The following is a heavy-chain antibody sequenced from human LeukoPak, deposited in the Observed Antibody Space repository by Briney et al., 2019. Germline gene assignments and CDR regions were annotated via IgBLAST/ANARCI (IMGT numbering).Heavy chain of an antibody. CDR3: ARDEGLRHWYFDL. J-gene: IGHJ2*01. CDR2: INPGGGST. D-gene: IGHD4-17*01. Sequence: ASVKVSCKASGYTFTSYYMHWVRQAPGQGLEWMGIINPGGGSTSYAQKFQGRVTMTRDTSTSTVYMELSSLRSEDTAVYYCARDEGLRHWYFDLWGRGTLVTVSS. V-gene: IGHV1-46*01. CDR1: GYTFTSYY.